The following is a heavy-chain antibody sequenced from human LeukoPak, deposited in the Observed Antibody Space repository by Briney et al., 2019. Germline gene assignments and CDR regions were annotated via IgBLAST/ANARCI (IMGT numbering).Heavy chain of an antibody. D-gene: IGHD3-22*01. CDR3: ARSYDSSGYLE. CDR1: GFTFSSYA. Sequence: GGSLRLSCAASGFTFSSYAMSWVRQAPGKGLEWVAVIWYDGSNKYYADSVKGRFTISRDNSKNTLYLQMNSLRAEDTAVYYCARSYDSSGYLEWGQGTLVTVSS. V-gene: IGHV3-33*08. CDR2: IWYDGSNK. J-gene: IGHJ4*02.